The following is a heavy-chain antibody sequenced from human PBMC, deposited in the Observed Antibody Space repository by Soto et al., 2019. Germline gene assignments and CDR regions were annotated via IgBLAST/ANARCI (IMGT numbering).Heavy chain of an antibody. V-gene: IGHV3-21*01. CDR2: ISSSSSYI. J-gene: IGHJ3*02. CDR1: GFTFSSYS. CDR3: ARVRGYSYGSELISGFDI. D-gene: IGHD5-18*01. Sequence: GGSLRLSCAASGFTFSSYSMNWVRQAPGKGLEWVSSISSSSSYIYYADSVKGRFTISRDNAKNSLYLQMNSLRAEDTAVYYCARVRGYSYGSELISGFDIWGQGTMVTVSS.